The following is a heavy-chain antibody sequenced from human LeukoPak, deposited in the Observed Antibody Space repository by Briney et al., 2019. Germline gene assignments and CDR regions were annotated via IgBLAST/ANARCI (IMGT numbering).Heavy chain of an antibody. CDR3: LREETIVVIREPPP. CDR2: IKEDGSEK. D-gene: IGHD3-22*01. J-gene: IGHJ4*02. Sequence: GGSLRLSCAASGFSFSSYWMSWVRQAPGKGLEWVANIKEDGSEKNYVDSVKGRFTISRDNAKNSLYLQMNSLRAEDTAIYYCLREETIVVIREPPPRGQGTLVTVSS. V-gene: IGHV3-7*01. CDR1: GFSFSSYW.